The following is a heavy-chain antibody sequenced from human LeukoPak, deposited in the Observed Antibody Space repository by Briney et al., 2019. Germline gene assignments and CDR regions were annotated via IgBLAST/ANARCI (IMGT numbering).Heavy chain of an antibody. CDR3: AKDSLVGGWLVGYSFDS. J-gene: IGHJ4*02. D-gene: IGHD6-19*01. CDR1: GFTFSSYA. V-gene: IGHV3-23*01. Sequence: GGSLRLSCAASGFTFSSYAMSWVRQAPGKGLEWVSAISGSGGSTYYADSVKGRFTISRDNSKNTLFLQMNSLRAEDTAVYYCAKDSLVGGWLVGYSFDSWGQGTLVTVSS. CDR2: ISGSGGST.